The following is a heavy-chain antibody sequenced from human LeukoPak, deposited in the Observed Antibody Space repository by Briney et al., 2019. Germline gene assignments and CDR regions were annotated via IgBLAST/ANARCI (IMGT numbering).Heavy chain of an antibody. J-gene: IGHJ4*02. CDR3: ARDRVGATDYFDY. Sequence: PGGSLRLSCAASGFTVNNNYMNWVRQAPGKGLEWVSGIHPGDNTYYADSVKGRFTISRDNSKNTLYLQMNSLRAEDTAVYYCARDRVGATDYFDYWGQGTLVTVSS. D-gene: IGHD1-26*01. CDR1: GFTVNNNY. CDR2: IHPGDNT. V-gene: IGHV3-53*05.